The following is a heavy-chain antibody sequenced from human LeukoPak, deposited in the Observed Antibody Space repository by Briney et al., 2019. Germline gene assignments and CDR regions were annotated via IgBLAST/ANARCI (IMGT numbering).Heavy chain of an antibody. J-gene: IGHJ4*02. D-gene: IGHD1-26*01. CDR2: IDGSDGGS. CDR3: ARVDSGNYDY. V-gene: IGHV3-23*01. CDR1: GFRFSSYV. Sequence: GGSLGLSCAASGFRFSSYVMSWVRQAPGKGLEYVSSIDGSDGGSYYADSVKGRFTISRDNSKNTLFLQMNSLRVEDTAVYYCARVDSGNYDYWGQGTLLTVSS.